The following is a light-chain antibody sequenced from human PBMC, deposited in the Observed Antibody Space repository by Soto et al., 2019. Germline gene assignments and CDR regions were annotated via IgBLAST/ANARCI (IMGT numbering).Light chain of an antibody. CDR2: EVS. CDR3: SSYTSSTFYV. J-gene: IGLJ1*01. Sequence: QSALTQPASVSGSPRQSITISCTGTSSDVGGYNYVSWYQQHPGKAPKLMIYEVSNRPSGVYNRFSGSKSGNTASLTISGLQAEDEADYYCSSYTSSTFYVFGTGTKVTVL. CDR1: SSDVGGYNY. V-gene: IGLV2-14*01.